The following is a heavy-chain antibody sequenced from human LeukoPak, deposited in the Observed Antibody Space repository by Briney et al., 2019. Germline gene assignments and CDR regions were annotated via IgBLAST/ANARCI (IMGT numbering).Heavy chain of an antibody. Sequence: PSETLSLTCTVSGYSISSGYYWGRIRQPPGKGLEWIGNIYNSGSTNYNPSLKSRVTISVDTSKSQFSLKLSSVTAADTAIYYCARGGYYGSGNDFRFDPWGQGTLVTVSS. CDR3: ARGGYYGSGNDFRFDP. V-gene: IGHV4-38-2*02. CDR2: IYNSGST. D-gene: IGHD3-10*01. CDR1: GYSISSGYY. J-gene: IGHJ5*02.